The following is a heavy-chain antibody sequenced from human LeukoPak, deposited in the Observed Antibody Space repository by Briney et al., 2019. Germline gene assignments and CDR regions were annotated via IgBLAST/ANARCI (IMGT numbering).Heavy chain of an antibody. D-gene: IGHD1-14*01. J-gene: IGHJ3*02. V-gene: IGHV3-48*04. CDR1: GFDFSNYT. Sequence: GGSLRLSCAASGFDFSNYTMNWVRQAPGKGLEWVSYISASGRSIYYADSVKGRFTISRDIARNSLYLQMNSLRAEDTAFYYCARDIEPDAFDIWGQGTMVTVSS. CDR2: ISASGRSI. CDR3: ARDIEPDAFDI.